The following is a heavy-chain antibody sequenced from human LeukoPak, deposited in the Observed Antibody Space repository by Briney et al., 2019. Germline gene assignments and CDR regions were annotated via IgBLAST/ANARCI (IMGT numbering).Heavy chain of an antibody. V-gene: IGHV3-30*18. CDR3: AKDGYSSGWSVYYYYYGMDV. J-gene: IGHJ6*02. Sequence: GGSLRLSCAASGFTFSSYGMHWVGQAPGKELEWVAVVSYDGSNKYYADSVKGRFTISRDNSKNTLYLQMNSLRPEDTAVYYCAKDGYSSGWSVYYYYYGMDVWGQGTTVTVSS. D-gene: IGHD6-19*01. CDR2: VSYDGSNK. CDR1: GFTFSSYG.